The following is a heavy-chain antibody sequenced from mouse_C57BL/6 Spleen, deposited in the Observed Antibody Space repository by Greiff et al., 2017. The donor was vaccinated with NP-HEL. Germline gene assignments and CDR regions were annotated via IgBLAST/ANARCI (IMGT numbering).Heavy chain of an antibody. Sequence: VQLQQSGPGLVQPSPSLSITCTVSGFSLTSYGVHWVRQSPGKGLEWLGVIWRGGGTAYNAAFISRLSICKDNSKSQVFFKMNSLQADDTAIYYCARKRLGNYAGGAMDYWGQGTSVTVSS. CDR1: GFSLTSYG. D-gene: IGHD2-1*01. CDR3: ARKRLGNYAGGAMDY. J-gene: IGHJ4*01. V-gene: IGHV2-2*01. CDR2: IWRGGGT.